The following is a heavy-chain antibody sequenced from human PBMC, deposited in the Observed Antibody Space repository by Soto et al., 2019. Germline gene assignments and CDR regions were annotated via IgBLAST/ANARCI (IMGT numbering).Heavy chain of an antibody. CDR2: VSGSGGTT. CDR3: ARCTVDTIVTSGWCHYLDP. CDR1: GFTFSSSA. D-gene: IGHD6-19*01. Sequence: EVQLLDSGGGLVQPGGSLRLSCAASGFTFSSSAMSWVRQAPGKGLEWVSAVSGSGGTTYYAHSVRGRFTISRDNSKNPLYLQMHSLRAEDTAIYFCARCTVDTIVTSGWCHYLDPWGQGTRVTVSS. V-gene: IGHV3-23*01. J-gene: IGHJ5*02.